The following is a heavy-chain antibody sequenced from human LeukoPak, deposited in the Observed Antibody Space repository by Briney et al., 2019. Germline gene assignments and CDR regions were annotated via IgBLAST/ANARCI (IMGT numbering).Heavy chain of an antibody. CDR3: ARTAARRFAY. V-gene: IGHV1-46*01. CDR1: GYTFPRYF. CDR2: INTTGGST. Sequence: ASVTVSCTASGYTFPRYFRHWVRQPPGQGREGMGIINTTGGSTTYAQKFQGSDTTTRDTSTSTLYMELSSPRSDNTAVYYSARTAARRFAYWGQGTPVTVSS. D-gene: IGHD6-6*01. J-gene: IGHJ4*02.